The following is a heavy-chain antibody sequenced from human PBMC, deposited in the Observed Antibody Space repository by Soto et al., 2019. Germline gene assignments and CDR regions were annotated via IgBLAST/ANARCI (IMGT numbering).Heavy chain of an antibody. CDR1: GGSISSSSYY. D-gene: IGHD3-3*02. Sequence: SETLSLTCTVSGGSISSSSYYWGWIRQPPGKGLEWIGCIYYSGSTYYNPSLRSRVTISVDTSKNQFSLKLSSVTAADTAVYYCASPKIAFYNWFDPWGQGTLVTVSS. J-gene: IGHJ5*02. CDR2: IYYSGST. V-gene: IGHV4-39*01. CDR3: ASPKIAFYNWFDP.